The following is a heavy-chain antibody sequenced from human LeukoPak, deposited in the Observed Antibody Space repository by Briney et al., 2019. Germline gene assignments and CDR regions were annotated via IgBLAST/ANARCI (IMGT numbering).Heavy chain of an antibody. CDR1: GGSISSSSYY. CDR2: IYYGGST. V-gene: IGHV4-39*07. J-gene: IGHJ3*02. CDR3: ARGPSRIQLWLRLGTVDAFDI. D-gene: IGHD5-18*01. Sequence: SETLSLTCTVSGGSISSSSYYWGWIRQPPGKGLEWIGSIYYGGSTYYNPSLKSRVTISVDTSKNQFSLKLSSVTAADTAVYYCARGPSRIQLWLRLGTVDAFDIWGQGTMVTVSS.